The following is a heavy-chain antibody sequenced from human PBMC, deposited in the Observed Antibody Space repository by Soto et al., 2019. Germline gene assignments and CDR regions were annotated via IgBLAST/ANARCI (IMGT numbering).Heavy chain of an antibody. J-gene: IGHJ4*02. CDR1: GFTFSSYS. CDR3: ARDPPGEHKSPTWVDM. V-gene: IGHV3-21*01. CDR2: ISSSSSDI. Sequence: EVQLVESGGGLVKPGGSLRLSCAASGFTFSSYSMNWVRQAPGKGLEWVSSISSSSSDIYYADSVKGRFTISRDNPTNSLYLQMNSLRAEDTAVYYCARDPPGEHKSPTWVDMGGQGTLVTVSS. D-gene: IGHD5-12*01.